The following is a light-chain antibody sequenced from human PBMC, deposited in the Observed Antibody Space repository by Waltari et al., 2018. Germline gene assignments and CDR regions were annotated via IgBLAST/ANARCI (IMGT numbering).Light chain of an antibody. V-gene: IGKV1-39*01. CDR1: RSISNT. Sequence: DIQMTQSPSSLSASIGDRVTITCRSSRSISNTLNWYQQKPGKAPKLLIHSESILQSGVPSRFSGGGSGTDFTLTINSLQPDDFATYYCQQTYTFGQGTKLKIK. J-gene: IGKJ2*01. CDR2: SES. CDR3: QQTYT.